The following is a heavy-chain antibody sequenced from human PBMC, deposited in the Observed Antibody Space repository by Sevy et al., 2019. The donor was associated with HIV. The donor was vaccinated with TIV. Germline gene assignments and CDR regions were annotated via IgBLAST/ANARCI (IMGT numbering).Heavy chain of an antibody. J-gene: IGHJ4*02. CDR2: IQYDGNNK. D-gene: IGHD6-13*01. CDR3: AKNTAAAGVGGFDY. V-gene: IGHV3-30*02. CDR1: GVTFSHYG. Sequence: GGCLRLYCAASGVTFSHYGMHWVRQAPGKGLEWVTFIQYDGNNKYYADSVKGRFTISRDNSKNMFFLQMNDLRADDTALYYCAKNTAAAGVGGFDYWGQGVLVTVSS.